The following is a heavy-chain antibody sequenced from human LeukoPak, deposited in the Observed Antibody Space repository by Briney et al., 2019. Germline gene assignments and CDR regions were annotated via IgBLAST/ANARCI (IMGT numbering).Heavy chain of an antibody. CDR1: GGSISSSNW. CDR2: IYHSGST. V-gene: IGHV4-4*02. Sequence: SETLSLTCAVSGGSISSSNWWSWVRQPQGKGLEWIGEIYHSGSTNYNPSLKSRVTISVDKSKNQFSLKLSSVTAADTAVYYCARAGYSSGWYGLYYYYGMDVWGQGTTVPVSS. D-gene: IGHD6-19*01. CDR3: ARAGYSSGWYGLYYYYGMDV. J-gene: IGHJ6*02.